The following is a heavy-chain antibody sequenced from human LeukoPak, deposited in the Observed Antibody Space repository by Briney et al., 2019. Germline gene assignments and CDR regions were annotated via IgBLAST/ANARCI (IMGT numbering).Heavy chain of an antibody. CDR3: ARRLAAYSSGWYCAFDY. Sequence: GGSLRLSCAASGFTFSSYWMSWVRQAPGKGLEWVANIKQDGSEKYYVDSVKGRFTISRDNAKNSPYLQMNSLRAEDTAVYYCARRLAAYSSGWYCAFDYWGQGTLVTVSS. CDR2: IKQDGSEK. J-gene: IGHJ4*02. V-gene: IGHV3-7*01. D-gene: IGHD6-19*01. CDR1: GFTFSSYW.